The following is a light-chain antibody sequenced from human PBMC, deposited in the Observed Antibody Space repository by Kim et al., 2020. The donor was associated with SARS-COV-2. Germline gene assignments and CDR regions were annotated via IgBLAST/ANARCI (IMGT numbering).Light chain of an antibody. CDR2: GAS. CDR1: QSVISNY. J-gene: IGKJ4*01. Sequence: EIVLTQSPGTLYLSPGERATLSCRASQSVISNYLAWYQQKPGQAPRLVIYGASSRATGIPDRFSGSGSGTDFTLTISRLEPEDFAVYYCQQYGSSSLTFGGGTKVDIK. V-gene: IGKV3-20*01. CDR3: QQYGSSSLT.